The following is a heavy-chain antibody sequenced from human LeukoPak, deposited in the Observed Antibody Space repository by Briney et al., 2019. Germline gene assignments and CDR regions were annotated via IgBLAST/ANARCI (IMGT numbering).Heavy chain of an antibody. J-gene: IGHJ3*02. D-gene: IGHD3-22*01. CDR1: GGSINNYY. CDR3: ARVSESYDSSGYSGNAFDI. V-gene: IGHV4-4*07. Sequence: ASETLSLTCTVSGGSINNYYWSWIRQPAGKGLEWIGRIYSTGSTDYNPSLKSRVAMSVDTSKNQFSLKLTSLTAAGTAVYFCARVSESYDSSGYSGNAFDIWGQGIMVTVSS. CDR2: IYSTGST.